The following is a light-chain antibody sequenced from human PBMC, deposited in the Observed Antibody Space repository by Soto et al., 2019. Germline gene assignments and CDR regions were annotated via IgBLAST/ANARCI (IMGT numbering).Light chain of an antibody. CDR3: QHYGSSVPIT. Sequence: DIQMTQSPSSLSASVGDRVTITCQASQNINNYLNWYQQKPGRAPKLLIYDASNLEAGVPSRFRGSGSGTDFTLTIDRLEPGDFAVYYCQHYGSSVPITFGQGTRLEIK. J-gene: IGKJ5*01. V-gene: IGKV1-33*01. CDR2: DAS. CDR1: QNINNY.